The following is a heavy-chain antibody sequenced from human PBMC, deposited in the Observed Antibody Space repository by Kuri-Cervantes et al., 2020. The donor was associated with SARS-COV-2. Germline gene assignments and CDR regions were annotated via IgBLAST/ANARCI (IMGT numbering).Heavy chain of an antibody. CDR1: GYSISSGYY. V-gene: IGHV4-4*07. Sequence: SETLSLTCAVSGYSISSGYYWSWIRQPAGKGLEWIGRIYTSGSTNYNPSLKSRVTMSVDTSKNQFSLKLSSVTAADTAVYYCARGDERLTTRTFDYWGQGTLVTVSS. CDR2: IYTSGST. J-gene: IGHJ4*02. CDR3: ARGDERLTTRTFDY. D-gene: IGHD1-1*01.